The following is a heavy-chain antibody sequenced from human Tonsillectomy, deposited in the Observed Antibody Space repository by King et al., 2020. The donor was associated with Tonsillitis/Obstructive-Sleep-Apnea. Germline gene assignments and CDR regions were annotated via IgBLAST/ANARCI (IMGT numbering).Heavy chain of an antibody. Sequence: QLQESGPGLVKPSENLSLTCTVSGGSISSSSYYWGWIRQPPGKGLEWIGSIYYSGRTYYNPSLKSRLAVSVDTSKKKFSLKLSSVTAADTAVYYCSRHGSSSYYDNTGYYPFLDCWGHGTLVTVSS. CDR3: SRHGSSSYYDNTGYYPFLDC. V-gene: IGHV4-39*01. D-gene: IGHD3-22*01. CDR1: GGSISSSSYY. CDR2: IYYSGRT. J-gene: IGHJ4*01.